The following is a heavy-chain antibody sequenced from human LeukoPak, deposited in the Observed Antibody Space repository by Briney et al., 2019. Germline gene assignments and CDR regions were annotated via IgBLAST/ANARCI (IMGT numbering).Heavy chain of an antibody. CDR2: INHSGST. Sequence: SETPSLTCAVYGGSFSGYYWSWIRQPPGKGLEWIGEINHSGSTNYNPSLKSRVTISVDTSKNQFSLKLSSVTAADTAVYYCARVVVVVAIPGYYGMDVWGKGTTVTVSS. V-gene: IGHV4-34*01. J-gene: IGHJ6*04. D-gene: IGHD2-15*01. CDR3: ARVVVVVAIPGYYGMDV. CDR1: GGSFSGYY.